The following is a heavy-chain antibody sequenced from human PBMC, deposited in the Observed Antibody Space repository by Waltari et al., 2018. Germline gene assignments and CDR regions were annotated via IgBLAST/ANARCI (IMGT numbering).Heavy chain of an antibody. Sequence: HVQLQESGPGLVKPSETLSLTCSVSGYSISSGYYWGCLRQPPGKVLEWLGSIYHSGSTYYNPSLKSRVTISVDTSKNQFSLKLSSVTAADTAVYYCARHFPAGPLFDYWGQGTLVTVSS. V-gene: IGHV4-38-2*01. D-gene: IGHD3-3*02. CDR2: IYHSGST. J-gene: IGHJ4*02. CDR3: ARHFPAGPLFDY. CDR1: GYSISSGYY.